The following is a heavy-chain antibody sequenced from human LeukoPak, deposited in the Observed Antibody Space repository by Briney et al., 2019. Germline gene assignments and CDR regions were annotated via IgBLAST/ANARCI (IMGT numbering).Heavy chain of an antibody. Sequence: ASVKVSCKASGYTFTSYYVHWVRQAPGQGLEWMGIINPSGGSTSYAQKFQGRVTMTRDTSKNQFSLKLSSVTAADTAIYYCAIVVVPGWFDPWGQGTLVTVSS. D-gene: IGHD2-15*01. CDR1: GYTFTSYY. V-gene: IGHV1-46*01. CDR2: INPSGGST. CDR3: AIVVVPGWFDP. J-gene: IGHJ5*02.